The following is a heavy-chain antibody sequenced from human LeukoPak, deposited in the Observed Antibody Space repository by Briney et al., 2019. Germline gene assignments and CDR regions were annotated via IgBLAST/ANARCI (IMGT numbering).Heavy chain of an antibody. Sequence: PSETLSLTCTVSGGSISSGSYYWSWIRQPAGKGLEWIGRIYTSGSTNYNPSLKSRVTMSVDTSKNQFSLKLSSVTAADTAVYYCARSLEWFSISGFYYYYMDVWGKGTTVTVSS. CDR3: ARSLEWFSISGFYYYYMDV. J-gene: IGHJ6*03. V-gene: IGHV4-61*02. CDR2: IYTSGST. CDR1: GGSISSGSYY. D-gene: IGHD3-3*01.